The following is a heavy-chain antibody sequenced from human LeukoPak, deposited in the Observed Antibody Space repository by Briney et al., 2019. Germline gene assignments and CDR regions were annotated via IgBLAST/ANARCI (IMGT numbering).Heavy chain of an antibody. CDR1: GFTFSSYG. Sequence: GGSLRLSCGASGFTFSSYGMHWVRQAPGKGLEWVAFIRYDGSNKYYADSVKGRFTISRDNSKNTLYLQMNSLRAEDTAVYYCAKDGSFFYYYMDVWGKGTTVTVSS. J-gene: IGHJ6*03. V-gene: IGHV3-30*02. D-gene: IGHD3-3*01. CDR3: AKDGSFFYYYMDV. CDR2: IRYDGSNK.